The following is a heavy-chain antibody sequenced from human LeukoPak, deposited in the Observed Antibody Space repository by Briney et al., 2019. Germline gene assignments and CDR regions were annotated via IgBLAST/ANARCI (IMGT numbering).Heavy chain of an antibody. CDR1: GFTLSGYW. V-gene: IGHV3-74*01. J-gene: IGHJ4*02. CDR3: AREGGPYRPLDY. Sequence: GGSLRLSCAASGFTLSGYWMHWVRQVPGKGLVWVSRINSDGSSTSYGDSVKGRFTISRDNAKNSLYLQMNSLRAEDTAVYYCAREGGPYRPLDYSGQGTLVTVSS. CDR2: INSDGSST.